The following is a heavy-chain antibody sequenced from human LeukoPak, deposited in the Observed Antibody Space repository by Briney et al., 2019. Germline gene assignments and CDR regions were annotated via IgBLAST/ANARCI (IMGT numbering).Heavy chain of an antibody. CDR2: MNPNSGNT. V-gene: IGHV1-8*02. J-gene: IGHJ4*02. D-gene: IGHD1-1*01. Sequence: ASVKVSCKASGYTFTSYGISWVRQATGQGLEWMGWMNPNSGNTGYAQKFQGRVTMTRNTSISTAYMELSSLRSEDTAVYYCARGLGNDGIFDYWGQGTLVTVSS. CDR1: GYTFTSYG. CDR3: ARGLGNDGIFDY.